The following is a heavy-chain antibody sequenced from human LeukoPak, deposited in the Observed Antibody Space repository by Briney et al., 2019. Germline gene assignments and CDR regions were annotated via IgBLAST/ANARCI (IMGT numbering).Heavy chain of an antibody. J-gene: IGHJ4*02. Sequence: PGGSLRLSCAASGFTFSGYWMHWVRQAPGKGLEWVANIKQEGSEKYHVDSVKGRFTISRDNAKNSLYLQMNSLRAEDTAVYFCARVSSGYYLDYWGQGTLVTVSS. CDR1: GFTFSGYW. D-gene: IGHD3-22*01. V-gene: IGHV3-7*03. CDR2: IKQEGSEK. CDR3: ARVSSGYYLDY.